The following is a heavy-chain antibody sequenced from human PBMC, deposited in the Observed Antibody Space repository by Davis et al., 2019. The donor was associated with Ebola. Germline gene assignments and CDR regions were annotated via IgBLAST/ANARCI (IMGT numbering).Heavy chain of an antibody. V-gene: IGHV3-21*01. Sequence: PGGSLRLSCAASGFTFSSYSMNWVRQAPGKGLEWVSSISSSSSYIYYADSVKGRFTISRDNAKNSLYLQMNSLRAEDTAVYYCARDLWATVTADYYYYYGMDVWGKGTTVTVSS. CDR1: GFTFSSYS. D-gene: IGHD4-17*01. J-gene: IGHJ6*04. CDR3: ARDLWATVTADYYYYYGMDV. CDR2: ISSSSSYI.